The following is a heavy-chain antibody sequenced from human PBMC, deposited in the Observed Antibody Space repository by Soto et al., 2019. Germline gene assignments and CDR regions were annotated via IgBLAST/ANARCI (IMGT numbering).Heavy chain of an antibody. Sequence: SETLSPTCAVHGSRLCGDKWSWLRQHPGQGLEWIGEINHSGRIDYNPSLNCGATLSQDTYKNQFSLKVSYVTAADTAVYYCATLYYYGSGSDDYYYGLDVWGQGTTVT. CDR2: INHSGRI. V-gene: IGHV4-34*01. D-gene: IGHD3-10*01. CDR1: GSRLCGDK. CDR3: ATLYYYGSGSDDYYYGLDV. J-gene: IGHJ6*02.